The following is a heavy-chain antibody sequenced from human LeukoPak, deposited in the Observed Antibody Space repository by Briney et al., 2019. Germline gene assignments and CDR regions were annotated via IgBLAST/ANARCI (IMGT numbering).Heavy chain of an antibody. D-gene: IGHD2-15*01. Sequence: GGSLRLSCAASGFTFSGSAMHWVRQASGKGLEWVGRIRSKANSYATAYAAPVKGRFTISRDDSKNTAYLQMNSLKTEDTAVYYCTSWRELGYCSGGSCYLQNDYWGQGTLVTVSS. CDR3: TSWRELGYCSGGSCYLQNDY. CDR2: IRSKANSYAT. CDR1: GFTFSGSA. V-gene: IGHV3-73*01. J-gene: IGHJ4*02.